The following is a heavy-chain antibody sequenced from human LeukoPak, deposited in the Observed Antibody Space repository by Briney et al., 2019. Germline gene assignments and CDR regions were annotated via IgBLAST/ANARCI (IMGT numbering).Heavy chain of an antibody. V-gene: IGHV1-69*06. CDR1: GGTFSSYA. J-gene: IGHJ5*02. CDR3: ARGGHRRYYYTSGSAFDP. CDR2: IIPIFCTA. Sequence: SVKVSCKASGGTFSSYAISWVRQAPGQGLEWMGGIIPIFCTANYAQKVQGRVTITADKSTSTAYMELSSLRSEDTAVYYCARGGHRRYYYTSGSAFDPWGQGTLVTVSS. D-gene: IGHD3-10*01.